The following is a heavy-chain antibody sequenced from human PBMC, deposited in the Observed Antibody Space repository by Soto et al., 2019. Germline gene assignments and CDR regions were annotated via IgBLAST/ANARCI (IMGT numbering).Heavy chain of an antibody. CDR3: ALIAARRSPFDY. D-gene: IGHD6-6*01. J-gene: IGHJ4*02. CDR2: ISSSSSYI. CDR1: GFTFSSYS. Sequence: GGSLRLSCAASGFTFSSYSMNWVRQAPGKGLEWVSSISSSSSYIYYADSVKGRFTISRDNAKNSLYLQMNSLRAEDTAVYYCALIAARRSPFDYWGQGTLVTVSS. V-gene: IGHV3-21*01.